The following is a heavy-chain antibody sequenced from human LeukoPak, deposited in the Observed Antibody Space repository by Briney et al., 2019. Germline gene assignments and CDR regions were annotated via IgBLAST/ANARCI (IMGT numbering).Heavy chain of an antibody. J-gene: IGHJ4*02. D-gene: IGHD1-26*01. CDR3: ASGPIVGATRFDY. CDR2: IYTSGST. Sequence: SETLSLTCTVSVGSISSYYWSWIRQPAGKGREWIGRIYTSGSTKYNPSLKSRVTMSVDTSKTQFSLKLSSVTAADTVVYYCASGPIVGATRFDYGGRRPLVTVP. CDR1: VGSISSYY. V-gene: IGHV4-4*07.